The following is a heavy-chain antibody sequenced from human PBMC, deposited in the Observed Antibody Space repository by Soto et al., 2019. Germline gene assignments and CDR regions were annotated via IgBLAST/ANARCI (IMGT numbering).Heavy chain of an antibody. D-gene: IGHD2-15*01. CDR3: AHRLSTPTLFDY. CDR1: GFSLSTTGVG. Sequence: QITLKESGPTLVKPTQTLTLTCSFSGFSLSTTGVGVGWIRQPPGKALEWLALIYWDDDKRYSPSLKSRLTTTKDTSKNQVALTMTNMYPVDTATFYCAHRLSTPTLFDYWGQGTLVTVSS. J-gene: IGHJ4*02. CDR2: IYWDDDK. V-gene: IGHV2-5*02.